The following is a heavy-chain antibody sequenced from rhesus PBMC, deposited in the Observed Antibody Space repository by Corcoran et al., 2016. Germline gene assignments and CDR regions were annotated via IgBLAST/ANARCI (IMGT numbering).Heavy chain of an antibody. Sequence: EVQLVETGGGLVQPGGSLKLSCAASGFTFSSYGMSWVRQAPGKGLEWVSAINSGGGSTYSADSGKGRFTISKDNSTTTLSLQMNSLRAEDTAVYYCAKDPVNTVTPLDYWGQGVLVTVSS. D-gene: IGHD4-23*01. CDR1: GFTFSSYG. J-gene: IGHJ4*01. V-gene: IGHV3S5*01. CDR2: INSGGGST. CDR3: AKDPVNTVTPLDY.